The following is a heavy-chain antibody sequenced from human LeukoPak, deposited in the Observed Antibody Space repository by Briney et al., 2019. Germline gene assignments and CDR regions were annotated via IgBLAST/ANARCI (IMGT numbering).Heavy chain of an antibody. CDR1: GYSFTSYW. CDR3: ARHPPRFDKAFDI. D-gene: IGHD3-16*01. J-gene: IGHJ3*02. Sequence: GESLKISCKGSGYSFTSYWIAWVRQMPGKGLEWMGIIYPGDSGTRYSPSFQGQVTISADKSISTAYLQWSSLKASDTAMYYCARHPPRFDKAFDIWGQGTMVTVSS. V-gene: IGHV5-51*01. CDR2: IYPGDSGT.